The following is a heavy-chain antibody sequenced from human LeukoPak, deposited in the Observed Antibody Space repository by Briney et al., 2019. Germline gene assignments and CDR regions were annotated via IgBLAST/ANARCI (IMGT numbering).Heavy chain of an antibody. CDR3: ARDARSYYGSGSTSYYYGMDV. CDR2: IYSGGST. Sequence: GGSLRLSCAASGFTFSSNYMSWVRQAPGKGLEWVSVIYSGGSTYYADSVKGRFTISRDNSKNTLYLQMNSLRAEDTAVYYCARDARSYYGSGSTSYYYGMDVWGQGTTVTVSS. J-gene: IGHJ6*02. V-gene: IGHV3-53*01. D-gene: IGHD3-10*01. CDR1: GFTFSSNY.